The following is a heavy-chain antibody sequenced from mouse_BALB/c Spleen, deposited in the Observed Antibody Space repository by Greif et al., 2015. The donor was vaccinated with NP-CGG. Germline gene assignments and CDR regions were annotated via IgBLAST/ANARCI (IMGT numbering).Heavy chain of an antibody. CDR3: TRLNGNYGGGSYFDY. J-gene: IGHJ2*01. D-gene: IGHD2-1*01. V-gene: IGHV1S81*02. Sequence: QVQLQQSGAELVKPGASVKLSCKASGYTFTSYYMYWVKQRPGQGLEWIVEINPSNGGTNFNEKFKSKATLTVDKSSTTAYMQLSSLTSGDSAVYYCTRLNGNYGGGSYFDYWGQGTTLTVSS. CDR1: GYTFTSYY. CDR2: INPSNGGT.